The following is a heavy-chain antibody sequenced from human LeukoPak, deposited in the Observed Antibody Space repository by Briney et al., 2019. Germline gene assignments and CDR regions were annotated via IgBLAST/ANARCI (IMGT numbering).Heavy chain of an antibody. CDR3: AQGRIAVADHAFDI. V-gene: IGHV1-69*06. Sequence: ASVKVSCKASGGTSSSYAISWVRQAPGQGLEWMGRIIPIFGTANYAQKFQGGVTITADKSTSTAYMELSSLRSEDTAVYYCAQGRIAVADHAFDIWGQGTMVTVSS. D-gene: IGHD6-19*01. CDR1: GGTSSSYA. CDR2: IIPIFGTA. J-gene: IGHJ3*02.